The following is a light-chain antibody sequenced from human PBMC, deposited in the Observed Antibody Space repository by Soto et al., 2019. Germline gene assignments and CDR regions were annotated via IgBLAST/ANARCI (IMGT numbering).Light chain of an antibody. CDR3: QQYSNYSFT. CDR2: DAS. J-gene: IGKJ3*01. Sequence: DIQMTQSPSTLSGSLGSRVTISCGASQSVRSWLAWYQQKPGRSPKLLIYDASSLQGGVPSRFSGSGFGTEFTLTVSSLQADDFATYYCQQYSNYSFTFGPGTKVDMK. CDR1: QSVRSW. V-gene: IGKV1-5*01.